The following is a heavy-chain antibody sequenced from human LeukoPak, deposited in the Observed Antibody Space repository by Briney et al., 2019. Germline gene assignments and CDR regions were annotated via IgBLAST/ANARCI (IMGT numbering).Heavy chain of an antibody. CDR2: INHSGST. V-gene: IGHV4-34*01. D-gene: IGHD6-19*01. Sequence: SGTLSLTCAVYGGSFSGYYWSWIRQPPGKGLEWIGEINHSGSTNYNPSLKSRVTISVDTSKNQFSLKLSSVTAADTAVYHCARRYSTGWGFDPWGQGTLVTVSS. CDR1: GGSFSGYY. J-gene: IGHJ5*02. CDR3: ARRYSTGWGFDP.